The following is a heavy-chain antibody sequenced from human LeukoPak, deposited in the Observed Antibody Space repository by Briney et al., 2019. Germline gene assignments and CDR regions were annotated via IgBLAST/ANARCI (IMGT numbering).Heavy chain of an antibody. V-gene: IGHV4-34*01. CDR3: ARRGPPSYYYYYYMDV. J-gene: IGHJ6*03. CDR2: INHSGSI. Sequence: PSETLSLTCAVYGGSFSGYYWSWIRQPPGKGLEWIGEINHSGSINYNPSLKSRVTISVDTSKNQFSLKLSSVTAADTAVYYCARRGPPSYYYYYYMDVWGKGTTVTVSS. CDR1: GGSFSGYY.